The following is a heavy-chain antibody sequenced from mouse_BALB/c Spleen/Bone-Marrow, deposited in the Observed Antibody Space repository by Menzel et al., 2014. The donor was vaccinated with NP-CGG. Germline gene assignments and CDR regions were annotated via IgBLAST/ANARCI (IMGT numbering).Heavy chain of an antibody. CDR2: ISSGGSCT. D-gene: IGHD1-2*01. J-gene: IGHJ1*01. CDR1: GFTLXGYN. Sequence: DVHLVESGGGLVKPGGSLKLSCAASGFTLXGYNMSWVRQTPEKRLEWVATISSGGSCTYYLDSVKGRFTISRDNAENTLYLQMSSLKSEDTAMYYCTKLLRLRKYFDVWGAGTTVTVSS. V-gene: IGHV5-6-4*01. CDR3: TKLLRLRKYFDV.